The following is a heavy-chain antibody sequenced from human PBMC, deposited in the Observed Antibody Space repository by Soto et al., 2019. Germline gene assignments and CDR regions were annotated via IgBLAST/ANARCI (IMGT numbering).Heavy chain of an antibody. V-gene: IGHV1-69*13. CDR1: GGTFSSYA. CDR3: ARASRGRDGYNNDYYYYGMDV. D-gene: IGHD4-4*01. Sequence: VASVKVSCKASGGTFSSYAISWVRQAPGQGLEWMGGIIPIFGTANYAQKFQGRVPITADESTSTAYMELSSLRSEDTAVYYCARASRGRDGYNNDYYYYGMDVWGQGTTVTVSS. CDR2: IIPIFGTA. J-gene: IGHJ6*02.